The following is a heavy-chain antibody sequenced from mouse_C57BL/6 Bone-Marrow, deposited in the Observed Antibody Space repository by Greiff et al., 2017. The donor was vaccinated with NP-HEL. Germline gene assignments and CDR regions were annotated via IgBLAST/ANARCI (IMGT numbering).Heavy chain of an antibody. CDR3: ARVIYYDYERLYYYAMDY. CDR2: IWAGGST. J-gene: IGHJ4*01. Sequence: VKLMESGPGLVAPSQCLSITCTVSGFSLTSYGVHWVRQPPGKGLEWLGVIWAGGSTNYNSALMSRLSISKDNSKSQVFLKMNSLQTDDTAMYYCARVIYYDYERLYYYAMDYWGQGTSVTVSS. D-gene: IGHD2-4*01. V-gene: IGHV2-9*02. CDR1: GFSLTSYG.